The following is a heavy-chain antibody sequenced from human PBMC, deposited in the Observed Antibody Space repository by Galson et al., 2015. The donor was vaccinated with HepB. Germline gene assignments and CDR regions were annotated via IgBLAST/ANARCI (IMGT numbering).Heavy chain of an antibody. V-gene: IGHV4-34*01. Sequence: ETLSLTCAVYGGSFSGYYWSWIRQPPGKGLEWIGEINHSGSTNYNPSLKSRVTISVDTSKNQFSLKLSSVTAADTAVYYCARAPGIAAAGYYFDYWGQGTLVTVSS. D-gene: IGHD6-13*01. CDR1: GGSFSGYY. CDR2: INHSGST. CDR3: ARAPGIAAAGYYFDY. J-gene: IGHJ4*02.